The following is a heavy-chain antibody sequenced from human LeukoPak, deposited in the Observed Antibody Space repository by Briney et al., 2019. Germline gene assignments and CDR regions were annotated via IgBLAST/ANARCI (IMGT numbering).Heavy chain of an antibody. CDR2: INPSGGST. CDR3: ARDRSGFGELLTPGYIDY. D-gene: IGHD3-10*01. CDR1: GYTFTSYY. V-gene: IGHV1-46*01. Sequence: ASVKVSCKASGYTFTSYYMHWVRQAPGQGLEWMGIINPSGGSTSYAQKFQGRVTMTRDTSTSTVYMELSSLRSEDTAVYYCARDRSGFGELLTPGYIDYGGQGTLVTVSS. J-gene: IGHJ4*02.